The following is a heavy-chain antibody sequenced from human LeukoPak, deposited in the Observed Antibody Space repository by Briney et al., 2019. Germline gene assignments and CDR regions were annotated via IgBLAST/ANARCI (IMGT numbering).Heavy chain of an antibody. CDR2: INDNGRAT. Sequence: GGSLRLSCAASAFTFSSSAMHWVRQAPGKGLEYVSGINDNGRATHYGDSLKGRFTISRDNSKNTLYLQMSSLTAEDTAVYYCVNDVSGSYTFDYWGQGTLVTVSS. V-gene: IGHV3-64D*09. D-gene: IGHD1-26*01. CDR1: AFTFSSSA. CDR3: VNDVSGSYTFDY. J-gene: IGHJ4*02.